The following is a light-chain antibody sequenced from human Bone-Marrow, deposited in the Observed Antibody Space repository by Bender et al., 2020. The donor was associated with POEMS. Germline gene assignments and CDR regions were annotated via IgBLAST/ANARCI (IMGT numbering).Light chain of an antibody. CDR3: QVWDISDRWV. V-gene: IGLV3-21*02. J-gene: IGLJ3*02. Sequence: SYVLTQPPSLAVAPGQTATLTCGGDNIGSKTAHWYQQKPGQAPIMVIYDDHYRPSGIAARFSGSNSGNTATLTIRRVEGGDEADYYCQVWDISDRWVFGGGTRLTVL. CDR1: NIGSKT. CDR2: DDH.